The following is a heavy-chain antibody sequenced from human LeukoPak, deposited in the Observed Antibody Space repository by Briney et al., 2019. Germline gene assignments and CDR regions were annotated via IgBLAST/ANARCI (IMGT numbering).Heavy chain of an antibody. Sequence: SETLSLTCTVSGGSISSYYWSWIRQPPGKGLEWIGYIYYSGSTNYNPSLKSRVTISVDTSKNQFSLKLSSVTAADTAVYYCAREGDTYYYDSSGYYVGHWLDPWGQGTLVTFSS. CDR3: AREGDTYYYDSSGYYVGHWLDP. J-gene: IGHJ5*02. D-gene: IGHD3-22*01. CDR1: GGSISSYY. V-gene: IGHV4-59*01. CDR2: IYYSGST.